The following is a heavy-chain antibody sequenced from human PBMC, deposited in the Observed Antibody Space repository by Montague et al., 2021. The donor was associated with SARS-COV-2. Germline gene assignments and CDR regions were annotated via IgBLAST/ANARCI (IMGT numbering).Heavy chain of an antibody. CDR3: ARSGVGIFDFSYFDS. Sequence: SETLSLTCSVSGFSISSGYYWGWIRQTPGKGLEWIGSRYQNGATXYSPSLKRPVTILLDTSKNQFSLSLTSVTAADAAVYYCARSGVGIFDFSYFDSWGQGSLVIVSS. CDR1: GFSISSGYY. V-gene: IGHV4-38-2*02. J-gene: IGHJ4*02. CDR2: RYQNGAT. D-gene: IGHD3-3*01.